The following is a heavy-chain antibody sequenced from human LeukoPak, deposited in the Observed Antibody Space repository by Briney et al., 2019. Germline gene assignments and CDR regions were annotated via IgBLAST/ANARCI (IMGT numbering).Heavy chain of an antibody. CDR1: GFTFSSYA. J-gene: IGHJ4*02. D-gene: IGHD6-13*01. CDR3: ARRRYSSSWYFDY. CDR2: ISGSGGST. V-gene: IGHV3-23*01. Sequence: GGSLRLSCAASGFTFSSYAMSWVRQAPGKGLEWVSAISGSGGSTYYADSVKGRFTISRDNSKNTLYLQMNSLRAEDSAVYYCARRRYSSSWYFDYWGQGTLVTVSS.